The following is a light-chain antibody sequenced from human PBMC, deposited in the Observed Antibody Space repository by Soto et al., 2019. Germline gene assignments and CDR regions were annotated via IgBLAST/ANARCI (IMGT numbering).Light chain of an antibody. CDR2: EVS. CDR1: SSEGGGYNY. J-gene: IGLJ3*02. CDR3: SSYTSSSTLV. V-gene: IGLV2-14*01. Sequence: QSALTQPASVSGSPGQSITISCTGTSSEGGGYNYFSWYQQHPGKAPKLMIYEVSNRPSGVSNRFSGSKSGNTASQTISGLQAEDDADYYCSSYTSSSTLVFGGGTKLTVL.